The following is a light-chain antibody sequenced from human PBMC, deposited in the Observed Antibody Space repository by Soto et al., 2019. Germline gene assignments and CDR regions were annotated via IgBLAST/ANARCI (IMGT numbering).Light chain of an antibody. V-gene: IGLV2-14*01. CDR1: SSDVGGYNY. CDR3: SSYTSSTTVV. Sequence: QSALTQPASESGSPGQSITISCTGTSSDVGGYNYVSWYQQHPGKAPKLMIYDVSNRPSGVSNRFSGSKSGNTASLTISGLKAEDEADFYCSSYTSSTTVVFGGGTKVTVL. CDR2: DVS. J-gene: IGLJ2*01.